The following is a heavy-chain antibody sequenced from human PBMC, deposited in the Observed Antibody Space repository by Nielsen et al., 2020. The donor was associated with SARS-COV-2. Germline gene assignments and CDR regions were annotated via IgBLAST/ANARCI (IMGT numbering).Heavy chain of an antibody. CDR1: GYTFTSYY. V-gene: IGHV1-46*01. CDR2: INPSGGST. J-gene: IGHJ3*02. D-gene: IGHD5-24*01. Sequence: ASVKVSCKASGYTFTSYYMHWVRQAPGQGLEWMGIINPSGGSTSYAQKFQGRVTMTRDTSTSTVYMELSSLRSEDTAVYYCARVMATIDGYDAFDIWGQGTMVTVSS. CDR3: ARVMATIDGYDAFDI.